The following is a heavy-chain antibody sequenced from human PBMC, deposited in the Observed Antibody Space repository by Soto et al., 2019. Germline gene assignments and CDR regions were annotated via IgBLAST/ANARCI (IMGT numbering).Heavy chain of an antibody. CDR1: GGSVSSSNW. CDR3: ARGVGSTAVAGQFDS. CDR2: IHHRGGI. D-gene: IGHD6-19*01. J-gene: IGHJ4*02. V-gene: IGHV4-4*02. Sequence: QVQLQESGPGLVKPSGTLSLTCAVSGGSVSSSNWWSWVRQPPGKGLEWIGEIHHRGGINYNPSLTSRVTMSVDKSKNQFSLKVTSVTAADTAVYYCARGVGSTAVAGQFDSWGQGILVTVSS.